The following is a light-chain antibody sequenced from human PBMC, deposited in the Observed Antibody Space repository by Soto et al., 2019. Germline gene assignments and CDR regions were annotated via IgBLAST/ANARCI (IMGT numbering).Light chain of an antibody. Sequence: QSVLTQPPSASRTPGQRVTISCSGSSSNIGSNYVYWYQQLPGTAPKLLIYRNNQRPSGVPDRFSGSKSGTSASLAISGLRSEDEADYYCAAWDDSLSYVFGTGTKVTVL. CDR2: RNN. CDR3: AAWDDSLSYV. V-gene: IGLV1-47*01. CDR1: SSNIGSNY. J-gene: IGLJ1*01.